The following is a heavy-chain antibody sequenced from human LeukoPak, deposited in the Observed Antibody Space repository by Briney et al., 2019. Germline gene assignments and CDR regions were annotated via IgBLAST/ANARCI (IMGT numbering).Heavy chain of an antibody. CDR3: ARWPEYQLLGDAFDI. Sequence: SETLSLTCAVYGGSFSGYYWSWIRQPPGKGLEWIGEINHSGSTNYNPSLKSRVTISVDTSKNQFSLKLSSVTAADTAVYYCARWPEYQLLGDAFDIWGQGTMVTVSS. V-gene: IGHV4-34*01. CDR1: GGSFSGYY. CDR2: INHSGST. D-gene: IGHD2-2*01. J-gene: IGHJ3*02.